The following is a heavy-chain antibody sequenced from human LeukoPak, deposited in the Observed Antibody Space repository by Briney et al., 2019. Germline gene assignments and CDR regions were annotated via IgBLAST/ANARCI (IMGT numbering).Heavy chain of an antibody. V-gene: IGHV4-59*12. CDR1: GGSISSDY. Sequence: SETLSLTCTVSGGSISSDYWNWIRQPPGKGLEWIGSIYYSGNTNYNPSLKSRVTISVDASKNQFSLKLNSVTTADSAVYYCARAIATAGTGWFDPWGQGTLVTVSS. CDR2: IYYSGNT. D-gene: IGHD6-13*01. CDR3: ARAIATAGTGWFDP. J-gene: IGHJ5*02.